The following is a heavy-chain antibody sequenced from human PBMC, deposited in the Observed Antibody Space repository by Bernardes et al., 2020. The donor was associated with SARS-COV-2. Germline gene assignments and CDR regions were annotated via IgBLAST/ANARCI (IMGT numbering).Heavy chain of an antibody. CDR2: INYSGST. V-gene: IGHV4-34*01. CDR1: GGSLSGYY. CDR3: VRAVWGIWYFDL. Sequence: SETLSLTCAVYGGSLSGYYWNWIRQPPGKGLEWIGEINYSGSTNYNPSLKSRVTISIDTSTNQLSLKLSSVTAADTAVYYCVRAVWGIWYFDLWGRGTLVTVSS. D-gene: IGHD3-16*01. J-gene: IGHJ2*01.